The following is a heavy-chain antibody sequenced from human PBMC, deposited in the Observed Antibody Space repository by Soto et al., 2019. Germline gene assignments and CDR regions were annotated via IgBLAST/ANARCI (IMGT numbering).Heavy chain of an antibody. Sequence: QVQLQESGPGLVKPSQTLSLTCTVSGGSISSGDYYWSWIRQPTGKGLEWIGYIYYSGSTYYNPSLKSRVTISVDTSKTQFSLKLSSVTAADTSVYYCARGNGWYGMDVWGQGTTVTVSS. CDR3: ARGNGWYGMDV. CDR2: IYYSGST. J-gene: IGHJ6*02. V-gene: IGHV4-30-4*01. CDR1: GGSISSGDYY. D-gene: IGHD6-19*01.